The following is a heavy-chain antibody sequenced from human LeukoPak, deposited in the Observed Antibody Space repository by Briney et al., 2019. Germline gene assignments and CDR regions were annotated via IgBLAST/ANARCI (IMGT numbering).Heavy chain of an antibody. CDR3: AKDIVFLFGDP. J-gene: IGHJ5*02. Sequence: PGGSLRPSCAASGFTFSSYAMNWVCQAPGKGLEWVSTIVSDGYKAYYADSVKGRFAISRDNSKNTLYLQMNNLRVEDTAVYYCAKDIVFLFGDPWGQGTLVTVSS. D-gene: IGHD2-15*01. CDR2: IVSDGYKA. V-gene: IGHV3-23*01. CDR1: GFTFSSYA.